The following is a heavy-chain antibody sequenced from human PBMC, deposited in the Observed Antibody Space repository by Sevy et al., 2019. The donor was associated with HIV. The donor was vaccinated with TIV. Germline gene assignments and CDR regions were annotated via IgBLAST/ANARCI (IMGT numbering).Heavy chain of an antibody. D-gene: IGHD6-13*01. CDR1: GYTFTSYG. CDR3: AREGSSSWYGYLDY. Sequence: ASVKVSCKASGYTFTSYGISWVRQAPGQGLEWMGWISAYNGNTNYAQKLQGRVTMTTDTSTSTAYMELRSRRSDDTAGYYCAREGSSSWYGYLDYWGQGTLVTVSS. V-gene: IGHV1-18*01. J-gene: IGHJ4*02. CDR2: ISAYNGNT.